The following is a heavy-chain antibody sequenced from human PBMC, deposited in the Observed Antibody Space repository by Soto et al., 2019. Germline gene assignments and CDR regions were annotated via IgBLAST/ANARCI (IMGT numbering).Heavy chain of an antibody. J-gene: IGHJ5*02. Sequence: SSETLSLTCTVSGYSLSTGYYWAWVRQSPGKGLEWIGSVYRSGAAYYSPTLKSRVTISVDTSKKQFSLKLRSVTAADTAVYYCVRDGTKTLRDWFDPWGQGISVTVSS. CDR1: GYSLSTGYY. CDR2: VYRSGAA. CDR3: VRDGTKTLRDWFDP. V-gene: IGHV4-38-2*02. D-gene: IGHD1-1*01.